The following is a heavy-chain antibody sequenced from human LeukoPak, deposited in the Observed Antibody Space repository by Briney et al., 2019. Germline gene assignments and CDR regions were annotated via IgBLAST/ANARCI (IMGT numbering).Heavy chain of an antibody. Sequence: ASVKVSCKASGYTFTGYYIHWVRQAPGQGLEWMGWINPTSGGTNYAQKFQGRVTMTRDTSISTAYMELSRLRPDDTAVYYCARVGRRYCSSTSCYSLGYWGQGTLVTVSS. V-gene: IGHV1-2*02. D-gene: IGHD2-2*02. J-gene: IGHJ4*02. CDR2: INPTSGGT. CDR1: GYTFTGYY. CDR3: ARVGRRYCSSTSCYSLGY.